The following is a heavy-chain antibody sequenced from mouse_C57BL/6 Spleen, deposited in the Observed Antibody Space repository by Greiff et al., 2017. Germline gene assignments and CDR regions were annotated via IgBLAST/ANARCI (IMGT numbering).Heavy chain of an antibody. V-gene: IGHV5-12*01. Sequence: EVKLMESGGGLVQPGGSLKLSCAASGFTFSDYYMYWVRQTPEKRLEWVAYISNGGGSTYYPDTVKGRFTISRDNAKNTLYLQMSRLKSEDTAMYYCARPIGSSYWYFDVWGTGTTVTVSS. CDR1: GFTFSDYY. CDR2: ISNGGGST. J-gene: IGHJ1*03. D-gene: IGHD1-1*01. CDR3: ARPIGSSYWYFDV.